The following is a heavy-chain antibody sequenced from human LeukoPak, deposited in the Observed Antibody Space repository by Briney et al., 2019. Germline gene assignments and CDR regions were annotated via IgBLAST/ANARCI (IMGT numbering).Heavy chain of an antibody. Sequence: GGSLRLSCAASGFTFSSYSMNWVRQAPGKGLEWVSSISSSSSYIYYADSVKGRFTISRDNAKNSLYLQMNSLRAEDTAVYYCARATGIAVAGNAYWGQGTLVTVSS. V-gene: IGHV3-21*01. J-gene: IGHJ4*02. CDR2: ISSSSSYI. D-gene: IGHD6-19*01. CDR1: GFTFSSYS. CDR3: ARATGIAVAGNAY.